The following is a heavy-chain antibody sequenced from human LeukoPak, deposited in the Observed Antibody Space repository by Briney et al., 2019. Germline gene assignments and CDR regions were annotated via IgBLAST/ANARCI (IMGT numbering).Heavy chain of an antibody. J-gene: IGHJ4*02. CDR2: IYTSGST. V-gene: IGHV4-61*02. Sequence: SETLSLTCTASGDSITSGIHYWSWFRQPAGKGLEWIGRIYTSGSTSYNPSLKSRVTISADTSKNQFSLKLISVTAADPAVYYCASRKLGNDYWGQGTLVTVSS. D-gene: IGHD7-27*01. CDR3: ASRKLGNDY. CDR1: GDSITSGIHY.